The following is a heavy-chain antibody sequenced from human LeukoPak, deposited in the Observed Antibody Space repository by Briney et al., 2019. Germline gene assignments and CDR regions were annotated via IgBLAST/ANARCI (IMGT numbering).Heavy chain of an antibody. J-gene: IGHJ4*02. CDR1: GFTFSSYA. Sequence: GASLRLSCAASGFTFSSYAMNWVRQAPGKGLEWVSGISGSSASIYYADSVKGRFTISRDNSKNTLFLQMNSLRAEDTAVYYCAKAYYDFWSGYFDYWGQGTLVTVSS. D-gene: IGHD3-3*01. V-gene: IGHV3-23*01. CDR3: AKAYYDFWSGYFDY. CDR2: ISGSSASI.